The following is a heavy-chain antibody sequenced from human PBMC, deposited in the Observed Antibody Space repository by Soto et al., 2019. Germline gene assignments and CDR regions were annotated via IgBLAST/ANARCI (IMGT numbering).Heavy chain of an antibody. CDR2: IWYDGSNK. Sequence: QVQLVESGGGVVQPGRSLRLSCAASGFTFSSYGMHWVRQAPGKGLEWVAVIWYDGSNKYYADSVKGRFTISRDNSKNTXYLQMNSLRAEDTAVYYCARDGIVATITVSYYGMDVWGQGTTVTVSS. CDR3: ARDGIVATITVSYYGMDV. V-gene: IGHV3-33*01. D-gene: IGHD5-12*01. J-gene: IGHJ6*02. CDR1: GFTFSSYG.